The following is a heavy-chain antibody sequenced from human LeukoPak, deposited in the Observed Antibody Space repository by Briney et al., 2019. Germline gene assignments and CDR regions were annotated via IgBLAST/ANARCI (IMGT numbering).Heavy chain of an antibody. CDR1: GFTFSTYA. D-gene: IGHD4-17*01. Sequence: GRSLSLSCAASGFTFSTYAMHWVRQAPGKGLEWVAVIWYDRTNKYYGDSVKGRFTISRDNSKNTLYLQMSSLRAEDTAVYYCARDRLTTVTTFHFDYWGQGTLVTVSS. J-gene: IGHJ4*02. V-gene: IGHV3-33*01. CDR3: ARDRLTTVTTFHFDY. CDR2: IWYDRTNK.